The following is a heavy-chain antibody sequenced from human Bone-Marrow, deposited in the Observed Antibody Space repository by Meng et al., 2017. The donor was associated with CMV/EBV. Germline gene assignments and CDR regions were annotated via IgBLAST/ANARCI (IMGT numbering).Heavy chain of an antibody. CDR1: GFTFDDYT. CDR2: ISWDGGST. CDR3: AKDIAGGPAA. V-gene: IGHV3-43*01. Sequence: GESLKISCAASGFTFDDYTMHWVRQAPGKGLEWVSLISWDGGSTYYADSVKGRFTISRDNSKNSLYLQMSSLRTEDTALYYCAKDIAGGPAAWVQGTTVTVSS. D-gene: IGHD6-13*01. J-gene: IGHJ6*02.